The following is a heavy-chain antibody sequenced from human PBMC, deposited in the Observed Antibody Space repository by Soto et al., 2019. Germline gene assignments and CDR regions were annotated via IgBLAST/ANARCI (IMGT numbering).Heavy chain of an antibody. CDR3: ARGVGRSSWTSFDS. CDR2: IYTSENT. V-gene: IGHV4-4*07. D-gene: IGHD6-13*01. Sequence: GPGPRPTSETLSLTCTVSGGSISSDYWSWIRQPAGKGLEWIGRIYTSENTHYNPSLRSRVSMSLDTSKNQLSLNLSSVTAADTAVYYCARGVGRSSWTSFDSWGQGTLVTVSS. CDR1: GGSISSDY. J-gene: IGHJ4*02.